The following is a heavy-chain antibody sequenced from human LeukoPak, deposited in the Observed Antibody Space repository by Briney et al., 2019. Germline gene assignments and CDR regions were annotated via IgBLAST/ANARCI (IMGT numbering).Heavy chain of an antibody. D-gene: IGHD3-22*01. Sequence: GASVKVSCKASGGTFSSYAISWVRQAPGQGLEWMGRIIPIFGTANYAQKFQGRVTITTDESTSTAHMELSSLRSEDTAVYYCARVTYYYDSSGYPQTYYFDYWGQGTLVTVSS. J-gene: IGHJ4*02. V-gene: IGHV1-69*05. CDR2: IIPIFGTA. CDR3: ARVTYYYDSSGYPQTYYFDY. CDR1: GGTFSSYA.